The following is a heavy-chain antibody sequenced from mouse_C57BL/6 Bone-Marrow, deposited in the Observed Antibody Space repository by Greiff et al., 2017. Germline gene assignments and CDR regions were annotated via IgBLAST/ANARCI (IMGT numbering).Heavy chain of an antibody. CDR1: GYTFTSYW. CDR3: TKNDGYSPFAY. V-gene: IGHV1-5*01. CDR2: IYPGNSDT. D-gene: IGHD2-3*01. Sequence: DVQLQESGTVLARPGASVKMSCKTSGYTFTSYWMHWVKQRPGQGLEWIGAIYPGNSDTSYNQKFKGKAKLTAVTSASTAYMELSSLTNEDSAVYYCTKNDGYSPFAYWGQGTLVTVSA. J-gene: IGHJ3*01.